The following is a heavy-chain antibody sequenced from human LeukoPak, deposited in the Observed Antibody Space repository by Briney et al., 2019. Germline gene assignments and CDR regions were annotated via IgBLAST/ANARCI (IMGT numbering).Heavy chain of an antibody. D-gene: IGHD3-10*01. V-gene: IGHV3-30*02. CDR1: GFTFSSYG. CDR2: IRYDGSNK. CDR3: AKVPWVKDSGNFAPFDY. J-gene: IGHJ4*02. Sequence: GGSLRLSCAASGFTFSSYGMHWVRQAPGKGLEWVAFIRYDGSNKYYADSVKGRFTISRDNSKNTLYLQMNSLRAEDTAVYYCAKVPWVKDSGNFAPFDYWGQGTLVTVSS.